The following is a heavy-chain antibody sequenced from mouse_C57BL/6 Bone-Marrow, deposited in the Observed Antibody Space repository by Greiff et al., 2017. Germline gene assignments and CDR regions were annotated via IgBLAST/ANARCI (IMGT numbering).Heavy chain of an antibody. V-gene: IGHV5-6*01. J-gene: IGHJ3*01. CDR3: ARRGGDRFAY. D-gene: IGHD3-3*01. CDR2: ISSGGSYT. Sequence: EVHLVESGGDLVKPGGSLKLSCAASGFTFSSYGMSWVRQTPDKRLEWVATISSGGSYTYYPDSVKGRFTISRDNAKNTLYMQMSSLKSEDTAMYYCARRGGDRFAYWGQGTLVTVSA. CDR1: GFTFSSYG.